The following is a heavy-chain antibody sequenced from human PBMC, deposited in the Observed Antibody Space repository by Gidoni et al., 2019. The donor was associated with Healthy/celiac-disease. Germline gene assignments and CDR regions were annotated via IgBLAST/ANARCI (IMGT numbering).Heavy chain of an antibody. CDR2: INNDGSST. CDR1: GFTFSSYW. CDR3: ARDDSRLFQH. Sequence: EVQLVESGGGLVQPGGSLRLSCAGSGFTFSSYWMHWVRQAPGKGLVWVSRINNDGSSTYYVDSVKGRFTISRDNAKNTLYLQMNSLRAEDTAVYYCARDDSRLFQHWGQGILVTVSS. D-gene: IGHD2-15*01. J-gene: IGHJ1*01. V-gene: IGHV3-74*01.